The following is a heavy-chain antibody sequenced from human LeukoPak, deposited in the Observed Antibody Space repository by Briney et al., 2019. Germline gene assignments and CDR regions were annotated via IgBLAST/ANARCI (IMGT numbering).Heavy chain of an antibody. CDR1: GFTFSDYY. J-gene: IGHJ6*03. CDR2: ISSSGSTI. Sequence: GGSLRLSCAASGFTFSDYYMSWIRQAPGKGLEWVSYISSSGSTIYYADSVKGRFTISRDNAKNSLYMQLNSLTAEDTAVYYCARVAVIYQYYMDVWGRGTTVTVSS. V-gene: IGHV3-11*04. CDR3: ARVAVIYQYYMDV. D-gene: IGHD2-2*01.